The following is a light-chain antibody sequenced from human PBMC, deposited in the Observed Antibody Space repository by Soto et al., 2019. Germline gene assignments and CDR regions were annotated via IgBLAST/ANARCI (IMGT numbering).Light chain of an antibody. CDR1: HTISDY. Sequence: DIQMTQSPSSLSASVGDGVTITCRASHTISDYLNWYQQKPGKAPKVLIYAASSLQNGVPSRFSGSGSGTEFTLTISSLQPEDSATYYCQQSYNTRAFGQGTKVDIK. CDR2: AAS. J-gene: IGKJ2*01. CDR3: QQSYNTRA. V-gene: IGKV1-39*01.